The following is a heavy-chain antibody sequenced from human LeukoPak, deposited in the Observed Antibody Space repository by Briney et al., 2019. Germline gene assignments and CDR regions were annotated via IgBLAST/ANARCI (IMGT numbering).Heavy chain of an antibody. CDR3: ARDRGYYDFSDFDY. Sequence: GGSLRLSCAASGFTFSSYWMSWVRQAPGKGLEWVANIKQDGSEKYYVDSVKGRFTISRDNAKNSLYLQMDSLRAEDTAVYYCARDRGYYDFSDFDYWGQGTLVTVSS. CDR1: GFTFSSYW. CDR2: IKQDGSEK. J-gene: IGHJ4*02. V-gene: IGHV3-7*01. D-gene: IGHD3-3*01.